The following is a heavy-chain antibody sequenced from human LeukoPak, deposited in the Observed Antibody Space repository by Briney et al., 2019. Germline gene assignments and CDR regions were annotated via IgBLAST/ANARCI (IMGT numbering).Heavy chain of an antibody. D-gene: IGHD3-10*01. CDR1: DFCFINAW. CDR3: ATGRRITVVRGIKGFDY. Sequence: GGSLRLSCTVSDFCFINAWMHWVRQAPGKGLEWVGRIKSRADGETRDYAAPVKGRFTLSRDDSKKTLYLQLDSLKTEDTAVYYCATGRRITVVRGIKGFDYWGQGTLVTVSS. CDR2: IKSRADGETR. V-gene: IGHV3-15*07. J-gene: IGHJ4*02.